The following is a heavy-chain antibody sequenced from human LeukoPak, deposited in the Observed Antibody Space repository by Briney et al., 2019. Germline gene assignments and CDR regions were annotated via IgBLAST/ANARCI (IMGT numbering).Heavy chain of an antibody. V-gene: IGHV3-48*02. CDR2: ISSGSSSK. CDR1: GFTFSTYR. J-gene: IGHJ6*02. D-gene: IGHD1-26*01. Sequence: GGSLRLSCTASGFTFSTYRMNWVRQAPGKGLEWVSHISSGSSSKYYADSVKGRFTISRDNAQNSLFLQMNSLRDEDTAVYYCARDRVGPTAGRYYYGMDVWGQGTTVTVSS. CDR3: ARDRVGPTAGRYYYGMDV.